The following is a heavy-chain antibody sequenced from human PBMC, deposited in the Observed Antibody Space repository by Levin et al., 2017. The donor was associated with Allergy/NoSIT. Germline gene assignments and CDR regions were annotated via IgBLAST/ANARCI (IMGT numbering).Heavy chain of an antibody. J-gene: IGHJ4*02. D-gene: IGHD3-10*01. CDR2: ITSKAYGGAS. Sequence: PGGSLRLSCTGSGFTFSDYSMTWFRQAPGKGLEWVAFITSKAYGGASEYAASVEGRHTLSRDDSKNVAYLQMNSLKTEDTAVYYCARSSGLFNDYWGQGTLVTVSS. V-gene: IGHV3-49*03. CDR1: GFTFSDYS. CDR3: ARSSGLFNDY.